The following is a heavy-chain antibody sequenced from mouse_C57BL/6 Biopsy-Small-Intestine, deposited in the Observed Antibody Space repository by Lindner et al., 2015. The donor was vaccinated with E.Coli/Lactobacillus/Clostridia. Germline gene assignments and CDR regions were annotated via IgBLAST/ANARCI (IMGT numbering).Heavy chain of an antibody. CDR3: VRGFDY. J-gene: IGHJ2*01. V-gene: IGHV5-17*01. CDR1: GFTFSDYG. Sequence: VQLQESGGGLVKPGGSLKLSCAASGFTFSDYGMHWVRQAPEKGLEWVAYISGGSSTIYYADTVKGRFTISRDNAKNTLFLQMTSLRSEDTAMYYCVRGFDYWGLGTTLTVSS. CDR2: ISGGSSTI.